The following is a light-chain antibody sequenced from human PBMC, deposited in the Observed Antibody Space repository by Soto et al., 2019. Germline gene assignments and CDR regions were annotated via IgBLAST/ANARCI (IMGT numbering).Light chain of an antibody. Sequence: QSVLTQPASVSGSPGQSITISCTGTSSDVGGYNYVSWYQQHPGKAPKLMIYEVSNRHSGVSNRFSGSKSGNTASLTISWVQAEDEADYYCSSYTSSSPYVVGTGTKLTVL. CDR1: SSDVGGYNY. CDR2: EVS. V-gene: IGLV2-14*01. J-gene: IGLJ1*01. CDR3: SSYTSSSPYV.